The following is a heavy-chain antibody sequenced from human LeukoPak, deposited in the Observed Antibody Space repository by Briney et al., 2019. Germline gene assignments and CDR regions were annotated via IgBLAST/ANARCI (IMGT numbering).Heavy chain of an antibody. CDR3: AKDRQPYYYDSSGYPN. V-gene: IGHV3-9*01. Sequence: PGGSLRLSCAASGFTFDDYAMHWVRQAPGKGLEWVSGISWNSGSIGYADSVKGRFTISGDNAKNSLYLQMNSLRAEDTALYYCAKDRQPYYYDSSGYPNWGQGTLVTVSS. J-gene: IGHJ4*02. D-gene: IGHD3-22*01. CDR1: GFTFDDYA. CDR2: ISWNSGSI.